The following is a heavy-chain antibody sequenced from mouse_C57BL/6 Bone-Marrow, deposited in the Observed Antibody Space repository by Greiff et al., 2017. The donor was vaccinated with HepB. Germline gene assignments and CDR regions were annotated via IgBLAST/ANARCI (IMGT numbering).Heavy chain of an antibody. CDR2: IEPNSGGN. Sequence: QVQLQQSGAELVKPGASVKLSCKASGYTFTSYWMHWVKQRPGRGLEWIGRIEPNSGGNKYNEKFKSKATLTVDKPSSTAYLQLNSLTSEDSAVYYCARRAIYYCGSSYDFDYWGQGTSLTVSS. CDR3: ARRAIYYCGSSYDFDY. V-gene: IGHV1-72*01. CDR1: GYTFTSYW. D-gene: IGHD1-1*01. J-gene: IGHJ2*02.